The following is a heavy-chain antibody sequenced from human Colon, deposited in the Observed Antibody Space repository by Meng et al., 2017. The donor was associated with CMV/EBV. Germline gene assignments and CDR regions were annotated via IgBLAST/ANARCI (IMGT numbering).Heavy chain of an antibody. J-gene: IGHJ5*02. Sequence: FNKYAIIWVRQAPGQGLEWIGGIVPIYDTTFYAQKFQGRVSITMDASTATVYMELSSLRSDDTAVYYCAREASGGTYYLLGGENGFDPWGQGTLVTVSS. CDR1: FNKYA. CDR2: IVPIYDTT. CDR3: AREASGGTYYLLGGENGFDP. D-gene: IGHD1-26*01. V-gene: IGHV1-69*05.